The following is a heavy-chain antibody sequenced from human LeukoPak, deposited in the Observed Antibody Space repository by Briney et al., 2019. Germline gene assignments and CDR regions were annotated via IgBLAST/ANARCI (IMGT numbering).Heavy chain of an antibody. V-gene: IGHV3-7*03. CDR1: GFALSSHW. J-gene: IGHJ6*02. CDR2: VNRDGSET. CDR3: ARNNGMDV. Sequence: PGGSLRLSCAASGFALSSHWMTWVRQVPGRGPEWVANVNRDGSETYYLDSVKGRFTISKDNAKDSLYPQMNSLRAEGTALYHCARNNGMDVWGQGTTVIVSS.